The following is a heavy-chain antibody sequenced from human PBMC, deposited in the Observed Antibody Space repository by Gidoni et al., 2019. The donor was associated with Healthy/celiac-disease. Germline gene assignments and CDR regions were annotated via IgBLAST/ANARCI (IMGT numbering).Heavy chain of an antibody. CDR1: GFTFSSYG. Sequence: QVQLVESGGGVVQHGRSLRLSCAASGFTFSSYGMHLVRQAPGKGLEWGAVISYDGSNKYEADSVKGRFNISRDNSKNTLYLQMNSLRAEDTAVYYCAKDGNDILTGYPMDVWGQGTTVTVSS. V-gene: IGHV3-30*18. J-gene: IGHJ6*02. D-gene: IGHD3-9*01. CDR2: ISYDGSNK. CDR3: AKDGNDILTGYPMDV.